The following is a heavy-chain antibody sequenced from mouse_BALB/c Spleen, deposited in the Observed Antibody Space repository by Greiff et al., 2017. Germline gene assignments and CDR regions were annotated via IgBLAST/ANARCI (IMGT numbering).Heavy chain of an antibody. CDR1: GYTFTSYW. CDR2: INPSNGRT. Sequence: VQLQQPGAELVKPGASVKLSCKASGYTFTSYWMHWVKQRPGQGLEWIGEINPSNGRTNYNEKFKSKATLTVDKSSSTAYMQLSSLTSEDSAVYYCARDYYGSSRYFDVWGAGTTVTVSP. D-gene: IGHD1-1*01. J-gene: IGHJ1*01. V-gene: IGHV1S81*02. CDR3: ARDYYGSSRYFDV.